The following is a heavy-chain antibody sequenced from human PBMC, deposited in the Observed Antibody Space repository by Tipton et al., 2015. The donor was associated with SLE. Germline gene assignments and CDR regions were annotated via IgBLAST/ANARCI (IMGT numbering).Heavy chain of an antibody. CDR3: ARTLLPAARGAFDL. Sequence: TLSLTSTVSGGSISNYYWIWIRHPAGKGLEWSGRIYFSWNTNYNTTPKRRVSMSIDTSKNQFSLKLTSVTAADTAVYYCARTLLPAARGAFDLWGPGKMVTVSS. CDR1: GGSISNYY. CDR2: IYFSWNT. V-gene: IGHV4-4*07. J-gene: IGHJ3*01. D-gene: IGHD2-2*01.